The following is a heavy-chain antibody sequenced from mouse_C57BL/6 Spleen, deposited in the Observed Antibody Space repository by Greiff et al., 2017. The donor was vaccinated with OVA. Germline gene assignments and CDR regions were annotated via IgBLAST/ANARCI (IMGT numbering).Heavy chain of an antibody. CDR1: GYTFTDYE. CDR3: TRRGYGSSYDWYFDV. Sequence: VQVVESGAELVRPGASVTLSCKASGYTFTDYEMHWVKQTPVHGLEWIGAIDPETGGTAYNQKFKGKAILTADKSSSTAYMELRSLTSEDSAVYYCTRRGYGSSYDWYFDVWGTGTTVTVSS. CDR2: IDPETGGT. J-gene: IGHJ1*03. D-gene: IGHD1-1*01. V-gene: IGHV1-15*01.